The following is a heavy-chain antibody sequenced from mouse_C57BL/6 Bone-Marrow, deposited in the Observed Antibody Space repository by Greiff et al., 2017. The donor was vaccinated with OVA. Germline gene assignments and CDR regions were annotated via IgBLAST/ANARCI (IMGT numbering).Heavy chain of an antibody. CDR3: ASLGYPCDFDY. CDR2: IYPRSGNT. V-gene: IGHV1-81*01. J-gene: IGHJ2*01. D-gene: IGHD3-3*01. Sequence: VQLQQSGAELVRPGASVKLSCKASGYTFTSYGISWVKQRPGQGLEWIGEIYPRSGNTYYNEKFKGKATLTADKSSSTAYMKIRSLTSEDSAVYCCASLGYPCDFDYWGQGTTLTVSS. CDR1: GYTFTSYG.